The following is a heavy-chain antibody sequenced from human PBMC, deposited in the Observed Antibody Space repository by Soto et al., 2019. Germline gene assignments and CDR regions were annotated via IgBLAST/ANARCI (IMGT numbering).Heavy chain of an antibody. CDR3: ASPRRLYYDILTGYYNYGMDV. V-gene: IGHV4-39*01. CDR1: SGPISSSSYY. Sequence: SETLSLTCTVSSGPISSSSYYLGWSRQPPGKGLEWIGSIYHTGITYYNPSLKSRVTISIDTSKNQFSLKLSSVTAADTAVYYCASPRRLYYDILTGYYNYGMDVWGQGTTVT. J-gene: IGHJ6*02. D-gene: IGHD3-9*01. CDR2: IYHTGIT.